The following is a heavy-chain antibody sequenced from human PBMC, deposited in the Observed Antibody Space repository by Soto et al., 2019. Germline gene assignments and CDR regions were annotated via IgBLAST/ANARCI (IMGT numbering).Heavy chain of an antibody. V-gene: IGHV3-30*18. D-gene: IGHD3-3*02. CDR1: GFTFSSYG. CDR2: ISYDGSNK. Sequence: QVQLVESGGGVVQPGRSLRLSCAASGFTFSSYGMHWVRQAPGKGLEWVAVISYDGSNKYYADSVKGRFTISRDNSKNTLYLEMNSLRAEDTAVYYCAKDLFISDPFLEWLFMMDYWGQGTLVTVSS. J-gene: IGHJ4*01. CDR3: AKDLFISDPFLEWLFMMDY.